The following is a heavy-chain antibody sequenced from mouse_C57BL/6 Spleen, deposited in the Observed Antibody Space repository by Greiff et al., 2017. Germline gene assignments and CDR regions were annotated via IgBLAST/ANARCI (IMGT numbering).Heavy chain of an antibody. Sequence: VQLQQPGAELVKPGASVKMSCKASGYTFTSYWITWVKQRPGQGLEWIGDIYPGSGCTNYNEKFKSKATLTVDTSSSTAYMQLSSLTSEDSAVYYGARSDYYGSSYWYFDVWGTGTTVTVSS. CDR3: ARSDYYGSSYWYFDV. CDR1: GYTFTSYW. CDR2: IYPGSGCT. D-gene: IGHD1-1*01. J-gene: IGHJ1*03. V-gene: IGHV1-55*01.